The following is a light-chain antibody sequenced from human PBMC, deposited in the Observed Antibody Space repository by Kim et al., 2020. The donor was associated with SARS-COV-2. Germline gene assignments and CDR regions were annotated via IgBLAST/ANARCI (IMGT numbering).Light chain of an antibody. Sequence: SLSPGERATRSCRASQSVSSYLAWYQQKPGQAPRLLIYDASNRATGIPARFSGSGSGTDFTLTINSLEPEDFAVYYCQQRSNWPPTFGQGTKLEI. CDR1: QSVSSY. CDR3: QQRSNWPPT. CDR2: DAS. V-gene: IGKV3-11*01. J-gene: IGKJ2*01.